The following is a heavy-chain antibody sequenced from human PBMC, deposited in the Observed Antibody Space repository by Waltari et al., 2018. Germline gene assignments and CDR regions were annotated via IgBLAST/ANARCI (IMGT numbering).Heavy chain of an antibody. V-gene: IGHV1-46*03. D-gene: IGHD3-16*01. CDR2: FSPSGAGT. CDR1: GCTFSNYN. CDR3: ATFVSGSFTFPDY. J-gene: IGHJ4*02. Sequence: QFQLVQSGAEVKKPGASVKVSCEASGCTFSNYNVHWVRQAPGQGLEWMALFSPSGAGTRYAEKFQGRVTLTRDTSTSTVYMDLSSLRSEDTAVYYCATFVSGSFTFPDYWGQGTLVTVSS.